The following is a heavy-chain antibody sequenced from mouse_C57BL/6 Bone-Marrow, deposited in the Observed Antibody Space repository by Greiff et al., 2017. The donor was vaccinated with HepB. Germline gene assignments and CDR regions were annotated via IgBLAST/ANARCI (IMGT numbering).Heavy chain of an antibody. CDR2: SRNKANDYTT. CDR3: ARDAHGNYPSGWYFDV. CDR1: GFTFSDFY. J-gene: IGHJ1*03. D-gene: IGHD2-1*01. V-gene: IGHV7-1*01. Sequence: EVKVVDSGGGLVQSGRSLRLSCATSGFTFSDFYMEWVRQAPGKGLEWIAASRNKANDYTTEYSASVKGRFIVSRDTSQSILYLQMNALRAEDTAIYYCARDAHGNYPSGWYFDVWGTGTTVTVSS.